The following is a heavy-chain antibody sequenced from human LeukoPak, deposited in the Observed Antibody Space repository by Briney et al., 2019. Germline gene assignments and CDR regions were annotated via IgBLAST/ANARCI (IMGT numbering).Heavy chain of an antibody. J-gene: IGHJ4*02. D-gene: IGHD3-16*01. CDR3: ATDWAWGGFDY. V-gene: IGHV3-48*04. CDR1: GFTFSSYS. CDR2: ISSSSTI. Sequence: GGSLRLSCAASGFTFSSYSMNWVRQAPGKGLEWVSYISSSSTIYYADSVKGRFTISRDNAKNTLYLQMNSLTAEDTAVYYCATDWAWGGFDYWGQGVLVTVSS.